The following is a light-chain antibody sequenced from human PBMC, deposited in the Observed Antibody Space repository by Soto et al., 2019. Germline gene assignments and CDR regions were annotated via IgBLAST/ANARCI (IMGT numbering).Light chain of an antibody. CDR2: WAS. CDR3: QQYFRTPPMYV. V-gene: IGKV4-1*01. CDR1: QSVLYSSNNKNY. Sequence: DIVMTQSPDSLAVSLGERATINCKSSQSVLYSSNNKNYLAWYQQKPGQPPKLLIYWASTRESGVPDRFSGSGSGTDFTLTISSLQAEDVAVYYCQQYFRTPPMYVFGQGTKLEIK. J-gene: IGKJ2*01.